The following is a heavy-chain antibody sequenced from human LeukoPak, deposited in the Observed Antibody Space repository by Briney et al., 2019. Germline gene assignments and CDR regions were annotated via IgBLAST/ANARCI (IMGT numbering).Heavy chain of an antibody. Sequence: ASVKVSCKASGYTFSGFYIHWVRQAPGQGLEWMGWINPNSGGTNYAQKFQGRVTMTRDTSISTAYMELSGLRSDDTAVYYCAREGGDYVHRIGYYMDVWGKGTTVTISS. V-gene: IGHV1-2*02. CDR3: AREGGDYVHRIGYYMDV. CDR1: GYTFSGFY. D-gene: IGHD4-17*01. CDR2: INPNSGGT. J-gene: IGHJ6*03.